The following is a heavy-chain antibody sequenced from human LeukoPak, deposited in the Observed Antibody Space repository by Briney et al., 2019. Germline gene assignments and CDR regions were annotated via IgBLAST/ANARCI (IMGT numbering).Heavy chain of an antibody. J-gene: IGHJ4*02. CDR2: IHPGDSDT. CDR3: ARYDYGDNSGFNY. CDR1: GYSFSNYW. Sequence: GESLKISRKGSGYSFSNYWIAWVRQMTGKGLEWMGIIHPGDSDTRYSPSFQGQVTISGDKSISTAYLQWSSLKASDTAMYYCARYDYGDNSGFNYWGQGTQVTVSS. D-gene: IGHD4-23*01. V-gene: IGHV5-51*01.